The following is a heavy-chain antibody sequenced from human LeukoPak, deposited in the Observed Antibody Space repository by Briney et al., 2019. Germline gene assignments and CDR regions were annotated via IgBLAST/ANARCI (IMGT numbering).Heavy chain of an antibody. CDR2: ISSSSGTM. J-gene: IGHJ4*02. CDR1: GFTFRSHN. Sequence: GGSLRLSCVASGFTFRSHNMEWVRQAPGKGLEWVSYISSSSGTMYYADSVKGRFTISRDNGKNSLYLQMNSLRDEDTAVYYCARQDGSGYQIDYWGQGTLVTVSS. V-gene: IGHV3-48*02. D-gene: IGHD3-22*01. CDR3: ARQDGSGYQIDY.